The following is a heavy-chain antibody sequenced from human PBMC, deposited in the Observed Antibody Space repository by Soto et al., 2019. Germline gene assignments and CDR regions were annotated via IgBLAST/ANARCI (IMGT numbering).Heavy chain of an antibody. D-gene: IGHD1-1*01. CDR2: ISSSSSYI. CDR1: GFTFSSYS. Sequence: GGSLRLSCAASGFTFSSYSMNWVRQAPGKGLEWVSSISSSSSYIYYADSVKGRFTISRDNAKNSLYLQMNSLRAEDTAVYYCARETEELDQPGGGIFDYWGQGTLVTVSS. CDR3: ARETEELDQPGGGIFDY. J-gene: IGHJ4*02. V-gene: IGHV3-21*01.